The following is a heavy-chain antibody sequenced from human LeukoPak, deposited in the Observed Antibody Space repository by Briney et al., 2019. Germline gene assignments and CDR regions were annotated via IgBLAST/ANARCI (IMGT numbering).Heavy chain of an antibody. D-gene: IGHD3-10*01. CDR1: GYTFTGYY. CDR3: ARVRWFGDLWDY. Sequence: VASVKVSCKASGYTFTGYYMHWVRQAPGQGLEWMGWINPNSGGTNYAQKFQGRVTMTRDTSISTAYMELSRLRSDDTAVYYCARVRWFGDLWDYWGQGTLVTVSS. CDR2: INPNSGGT. J-gene: IGHJ4*02. V-gene: IGHV1-2*02.